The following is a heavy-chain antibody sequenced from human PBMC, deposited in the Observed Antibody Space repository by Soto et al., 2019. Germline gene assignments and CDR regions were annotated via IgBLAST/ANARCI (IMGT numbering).Heavy chain of an antibody. Sequence: SETLSLTCTVTGGSISNYYWSWIRKTTGKGLEWIGHLSYSGITNYNPSLKSRLAISLDTSKNQFSLKLSSVTAADTAVYFCARVWSRGYDYDSGGYSPWGQGTLVTVS. V-gene: IGHV4-59*01. CDR3: ARVWSRGYDYDSGGYSP. CDR2: LSYSGIT. D-gene: IGHD3-22*01. J-gene: IGHJ5*02. CDR1: GGSISNYY.